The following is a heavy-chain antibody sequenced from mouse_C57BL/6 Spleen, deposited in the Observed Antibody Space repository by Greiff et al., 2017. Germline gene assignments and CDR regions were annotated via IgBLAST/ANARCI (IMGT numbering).Heavy chain of an antibody. D-gene: IGHD1-1*01. CDR2: IYPSDSET. CDR3: ARGYYYGSPYAMDY. V-gene: IGHV1-61*01. J-gene: IGHJ4*01. CDR1: GYTFTSYW. Sequence: QVQLQQPGAELVRPGSSVKLSCKASGYTFTSYWMDWVKQRPGQGLEWIGNIYPSDSETHYNQKFKDKATLTVDKSSSTAYMQRSSLTSEDSAVYYCARGYYYGSPYAMDYWGQGTSVTVSS.